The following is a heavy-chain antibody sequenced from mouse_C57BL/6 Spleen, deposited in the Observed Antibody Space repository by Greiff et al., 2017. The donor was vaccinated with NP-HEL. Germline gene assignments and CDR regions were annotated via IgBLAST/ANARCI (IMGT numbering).Heavy chain of an antibody. J-gene: IGHJ3*01. CDR2: INPNNGGT. Sequence: VQLQQSGPELVKPGASVKISCKASGYTFTDYYMNWVKQSHGKSLEWIGDINPNNGGTSYNQKFKGKATLTVDKSSSTAYMELRSLTSEDSAVYYCARGDGERGFAYWGQGTLVTVSA. CDR1: GYTFTDYY. V-gene: IGHV1-26*01. D-gene: IGHD3-3*01. CDR3: ARGDGERGFAY.